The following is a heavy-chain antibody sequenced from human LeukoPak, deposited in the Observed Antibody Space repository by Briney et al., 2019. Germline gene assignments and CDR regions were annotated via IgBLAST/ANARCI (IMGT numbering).Heavy chain of an antibody. Sequence: GGSLRLSCAASGFTFSSYWMTWVRQAPGKGLEWVASIKQDGSDKYYVDSVKGRFTISRDNAKNTLYLQMNSLTAEDTAVYYCARCPESSGYYYELDSWGQGTLVTVSS. CDR3: ARCPESSGYYYELDS. V-gene: IGHV3-7*02. CDR2: IKQDGSDK. D-gene: IGHD3-22*01. J-gene: IGHJ4*02. CDR1: GFTFSSYW.